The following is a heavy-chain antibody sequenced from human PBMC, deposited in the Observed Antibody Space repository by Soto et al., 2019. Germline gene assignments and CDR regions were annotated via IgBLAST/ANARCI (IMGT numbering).Heavy chain of an antibody. D-gene: IGHD2-15*01. V-gene: IGHV3-74*01. CDR1: GFTFSSYW. Sequence: EVQLVESGGGLVQPGESLRLSCAASGFTFSSYWMHWVRQAPGKGLVWVSRINCDGSSTSYAGSVKGRFTISRDNAKNTLYLQMNSLRAEDTAVYYCVRTSLVVAAATREDYWGQGTLVTVSS. CDR3: VRTSLVVAAATREDY. J-gene: IGHJ4*02. CDR2: INCDGSST.